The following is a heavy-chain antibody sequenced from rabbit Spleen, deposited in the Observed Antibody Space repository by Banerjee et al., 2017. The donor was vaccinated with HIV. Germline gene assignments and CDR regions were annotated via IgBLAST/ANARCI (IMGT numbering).Heavy chain of an antibody. CDR3: AMSNGIGADSDSMNL. D-gene: IGHD4-2*01. Sequence: SLEEYGGDMAKPGAAVTLTTTATKFSFSGTYYMCWARQSPGKGLEWIGCILSGDGSTYYASCVNGRFSISKTSSTTVTLQMPSLTAADTATYFFAMSNGIGADSDSMNLWGQGPLVTVS. J-gene: IGHJ4*01. CDR2: ILSGDGST. V-gene: IGHV1S40*01. CDR1: KFSFSGTYY.